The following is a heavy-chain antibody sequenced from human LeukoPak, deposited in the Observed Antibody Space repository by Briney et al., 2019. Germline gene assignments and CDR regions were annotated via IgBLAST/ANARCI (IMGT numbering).Heavy chain of an antibody. V-gene: IGHV3-49*03. CDR3: TRTYYYDSSGYDY. CDR2: IRSKAYGGTT. Sequence: GGSLRLSCTASGFTFGDYAMSWLRQAPGKGLEWVGFIRSKAYGGTTDYAASVKGRFTISRDDSKSIAYLQMNSLKTEDTAVYYCTRTYYYDSSGYDYWGQGTLVTVSS. CDR1: GFTFGDYA. D-gene: IGHD3-22*01. J-gene: IGHJ4*02.